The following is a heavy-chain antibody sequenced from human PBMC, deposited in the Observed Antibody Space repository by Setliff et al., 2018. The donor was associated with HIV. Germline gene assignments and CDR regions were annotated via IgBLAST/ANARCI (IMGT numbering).Heavy chain of an antibody. J-gene: IGHJ4*02. V-gene: IGHV3-64*04. CDR3: ARDLGSGWYDGFDY. D-gene: IGHD6-19*01. CDR1: GFTFISYA. CDR2: ISSNGGST. Sequence: PGGSLRLSCAVSGFTFISYAMHWVRQAPGKGLEYVSAISSNGGSTYYADSVKGRFTISRDNSKNSLYPQMNSLRAEDTAVYYCARDLGSGWYDGFDYWGQGTLVTVSS.